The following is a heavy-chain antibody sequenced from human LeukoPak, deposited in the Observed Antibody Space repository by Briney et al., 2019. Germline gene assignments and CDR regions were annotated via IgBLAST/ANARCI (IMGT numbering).Heavy chain of an antibody. J-gene: IGHJ4*02. Sequence: GESLKISCKGSGYSFTNYWIGWVRQMPGKGLEWMGIIWPGDSTTRYSPSFQGQVTISADKSLSTAYLQWSSLKASDTAIYYCARRGEAMDPFDYWGQGTLVTVSS. D-gene: IGHD5-18*01. V-gene: IGHV5-51*01. CDR2: IWPGDSTT. CDR1: GYSFTNYW. CDR3: ARRGEAMDPFDY.